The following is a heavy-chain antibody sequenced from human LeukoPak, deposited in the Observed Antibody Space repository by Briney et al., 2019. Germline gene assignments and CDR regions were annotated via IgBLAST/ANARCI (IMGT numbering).Heavy chain of an antibody. V-gene: IGHV3-7*01. J-gene: IGHJ4*02. CDR2: IKQDGSEK. D-gene: IGHD1-26*01. Sequence: GGSLRLSCAASGFTVSSNYMSWVRQAPGKGLEWVANIKQDGSEKYYVDSVKGRFTISRDNAKNSLYLQMNSLRAEDTAVYYCARDRSYIYPDYWGQGTLVTVSS. CDR1: GFTVSSNY. CDR3: ARDRSYIYPDY.